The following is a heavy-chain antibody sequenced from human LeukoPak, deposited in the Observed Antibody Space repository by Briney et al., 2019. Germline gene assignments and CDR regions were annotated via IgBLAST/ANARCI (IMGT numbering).Heavy chain of an antibody. V-gene: IGHV3-53*01. J-gene: IGHJ4*02. CDR1: GFTVSSNY. CDR2: IYSGGST. CDR3: ARYCSSTSCLYFDY. D-gene: IGHD2-2*01. Sequence: GSLRLSCAASGFTVSSNYMSWVRQAPGKGLEWVSVIYSGGSTYYADSVKGRFTISRDNSKNTLYLQMNSLRAEDTAVYYCARYCSSTSCLYFDYWGQGTLVTVSS.